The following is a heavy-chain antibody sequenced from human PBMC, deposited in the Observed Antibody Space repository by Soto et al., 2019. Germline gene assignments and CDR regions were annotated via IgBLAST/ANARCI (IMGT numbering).Heavy chain of an antibody. CDR1: GYTFSTFG. D-gene: IGHD2-21*01. CDR3: ARGPYGQNLFDY. Sequence: VPLVQSGAEVKSPGASVKVYCKASGYTFSTFGTTWLRQAPGQGLEWMGRISAYDGNTKYEQRSQGRGIMTIDTSTSTAYSELRSLRSVDTAVYYCARGPYGQNLFDYWGQGTQVSVSS. V-gene: IGHV1-18*01. J-gene: IGHJ4*02. CDR2: ISAYDGNT.